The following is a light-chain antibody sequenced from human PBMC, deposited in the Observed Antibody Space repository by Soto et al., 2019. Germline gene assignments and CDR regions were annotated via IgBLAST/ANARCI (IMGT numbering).Light chain of an antibody. Sequence: QSALTQPASVSGSPGQSITISCTGTSSDVGSYNLDSWYQQHPGKAPKLVISEVSNRPSGGSDGFACSKSGNPASLTISGLQAEDEGDYHCCTYAGNTYVFGTGTKLTVL. CDR1: SSDVGSYNL. V-gene: IGLV2-23*02. CDR3: CTYAGNTYV. J-gene: IGLJ1*01. CDR2: EVS.